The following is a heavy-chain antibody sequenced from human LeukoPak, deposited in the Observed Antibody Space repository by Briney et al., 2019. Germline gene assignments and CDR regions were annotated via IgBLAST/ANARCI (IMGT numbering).Heavy chain of an antibody. CDR1: GDSVSSSSSA. D-gene: IGHD6-19*01. V-gene: IGHV6-1*01. J-gene: IGHJ4*02. CDR3: ARDAGSGWSSFDY. CDR2: TYYRSKWKY. Sequence: SQTLSLTCAISGDSVSSSSSAWNWIRQSPSRGLEWLGRTYYRSKWKYDFAVSVKSRITVNPDTSKNQFSLQLNSVTPDDTAVYYCARDAGSGWSSFDYWGQGTLVTVSS.